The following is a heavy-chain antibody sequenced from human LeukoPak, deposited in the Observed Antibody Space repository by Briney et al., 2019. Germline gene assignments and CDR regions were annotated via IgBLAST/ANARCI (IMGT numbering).Heavy chain of an antibody. D-gene: IGHD3-22*01. V-gene: IGHV3-23*01. CDR2: ISVSGTST. Sequence: PGGSLRLSGAASGFTFSSYAMSWVRQAPGKGLEWVSSISVSGTSTYYADSVKGRFTISRDNSKNTLYLQMNSLRAEDTAVYYCAKQGATNYYDSSGYSYWGQGTLVTVSS. CDR3: AKQGATNYYDSSGYSY. J-gene: IGHJ4*02. CDR1: GFTFSSYA.